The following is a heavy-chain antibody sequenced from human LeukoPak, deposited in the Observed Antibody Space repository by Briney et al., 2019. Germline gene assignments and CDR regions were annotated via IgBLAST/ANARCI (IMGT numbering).Heavy chain of an antibody. D-gene: IGHD6-19*01. CDR2: MNPNSGNK. CDR3: ARGPQWRGDYYYMDV. Sequence: ASVKVSCKASGYSFTNFDINWVRHATGQGHEWMGWMNPNSGNKGYAQKFQGRVTMTMNTSITTAYMELSSLRSEDTAVYYCARGPQWRGDYYYMDVWGRGTTVTVSS. V-gene: IGHV1-8*01. J-gene: IGHJ6*03. CDR1: GYSFTNFD.